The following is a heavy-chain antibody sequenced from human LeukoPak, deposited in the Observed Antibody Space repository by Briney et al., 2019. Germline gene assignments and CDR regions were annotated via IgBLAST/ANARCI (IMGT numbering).Heavy chain of an antibody. Sequence: KFQGRVTITRDTSASTAYMELSSLRSEDTAVYYCAREGNGSGDESSDAFDIWGQGTMVTVSS. V-gene: IGHV1-3*01. J-gene: IGHJ3*02. D-gene: IGHD3-10*01. CDR3: AREGNGSGDESSDAFDI.